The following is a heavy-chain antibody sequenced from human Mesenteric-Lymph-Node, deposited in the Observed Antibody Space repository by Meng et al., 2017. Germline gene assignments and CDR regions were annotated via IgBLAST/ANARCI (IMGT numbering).Heavy chain of an antibody. V-gene: IGHV1-2*02. CDR1: GYTFTGYY. J-gene: IGHJ3*02. CDR3: ARPRNSSGWYVGGIAFDI. D-gene: IGHD6-19*01. Sequence: ASVKVSCKASGYTFTGYYMHWVRQAPGQGLEWMGWINPNSGGTNYAQKFQGRVTTTRDTSISTAYMELSRLRSDDTAVYYCARPRNSSGWYVGGIAFDIWGQGTMVTVSS. CDR2: INPNSGGT.